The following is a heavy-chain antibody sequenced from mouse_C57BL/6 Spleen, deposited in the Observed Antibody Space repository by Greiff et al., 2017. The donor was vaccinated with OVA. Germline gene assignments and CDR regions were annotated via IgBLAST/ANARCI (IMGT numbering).Heavy chain of an antibody. CDR3: AEGLLDY. D-gene: IGHD2-3*01. CDR1: GYAFSSSW. V-gene: IGHV1-82*01. J-gene: IGHJ4*01. CDR2: IYPGDGDT. Sequence: QVQLQQSGPELVKPGASVKISCKASGYAFSSSWMNWVKQRPGKGLEWIGRIYPGDGDTNYNGKFKGKATLTADKSSSTAYMQLSSLTSEDSAVYFCAEGLLDYWGQGTSVTVSS.